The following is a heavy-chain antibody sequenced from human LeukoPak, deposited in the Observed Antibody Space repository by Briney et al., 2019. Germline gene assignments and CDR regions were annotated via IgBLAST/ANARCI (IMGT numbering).Heavy chain of an antibody. Sequence: ASVKVSCKASGYTFTGYYMHWVRQAPGQGLEWMGWINPNSGGTNYAQKFQGRVTMTRDMSISTAYMELSRLRSDDTAVYYCARAAWIMASLEAVDYWGQGTLVTVSS. J-gene: IGHJ4*02. CDR2: INPNSGGT. D-gene: IGHD5-12*01. CDR3: ARAAWIMASLEAVDY. CDR1: GYTFTGYY. V-gene: IGHV1-2*02.